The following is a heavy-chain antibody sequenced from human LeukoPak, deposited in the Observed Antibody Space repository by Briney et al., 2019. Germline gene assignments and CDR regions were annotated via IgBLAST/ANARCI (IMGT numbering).Heavy chain of an antibody. CDR1: GGSFSGYY. V-gene: IGHV4-34*01. D-gene: IGHD3-22*01. CDR2: INHSGST. J-gene: IGHJ4*02. CDR3: ARGYYDSSEYYFDY. Sequence: PSGTLSLTCAVYGGSFSGYYWSWIRQPPGKGLEWIGEINHSGSTNYNPSLKSRVTISVDTSKNQFSLKLSSVTAADTAVYYCARGYYDSSEYYFDYWGQGTLVTVSS.